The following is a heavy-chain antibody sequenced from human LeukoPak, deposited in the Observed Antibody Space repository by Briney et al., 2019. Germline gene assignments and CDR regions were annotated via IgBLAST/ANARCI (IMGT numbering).Heavy chain of an antibody. D-gene: IGHD3/OR15-3a*01. V-gene: IGHV1-18*01. Sequence: ASVKVSCKASGYTFTSYGISWVRQAPGQGLEWMGWISAYNGNTNYAQKLQGRVTMTTDTSTGTAYMELRSLRSDDTAVYYCARWTDYYYYMDVWGKGTTVTISS. J-gene: IGHJ6*03. CDR2: ISAYNGNT. CDR1: GYTFTSYG. CDR3: ARWTDYYYYMDV.